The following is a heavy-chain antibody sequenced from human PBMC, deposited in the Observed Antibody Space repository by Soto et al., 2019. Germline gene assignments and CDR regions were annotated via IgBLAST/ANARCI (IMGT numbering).Heavy chain of an antibody. V-gene: IGHV4-30-4*01. CDR1: GGSINTGDNY. CDR3: ANTDYGDRSSRY. J-gene: IGHJ4*02. Sequence: SETLSLTCTVSGGSINTGDNYWGWIRQPPGKGLEWIGYIYYSGGTYYNPSLKSRLTISIDTSKNQFSLKLSSVTAADTAVYYCANTDYGDRSSRYWGQGTLVTVSS. D-gene: IGHD4-17*01. CDR2: IYYSGGT.